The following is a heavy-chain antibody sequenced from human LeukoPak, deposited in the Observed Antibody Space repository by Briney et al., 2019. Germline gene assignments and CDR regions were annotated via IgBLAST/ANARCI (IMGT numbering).Heavy chain of an antibody. J-gene: IGHJ6*03. Sequence: GGSLRLSCAASGFTFSSYWMSWVRQAPGKGLEWVANIKQDGSEKYYVDPVKGRFTISRDNAKNSLYLQMNSLRAEDTAVYYCASLRKFGVVIIHYYYYYYMDVWGKGTTVTVSS. CDR2: IKQDGSEK. CDR1: GFTFSSYW. D-gene: IGHD3-3*01. CDR3: ASLRKFGVVIIHYYYYYYMDV. V-gene: IGHV3-7*01.